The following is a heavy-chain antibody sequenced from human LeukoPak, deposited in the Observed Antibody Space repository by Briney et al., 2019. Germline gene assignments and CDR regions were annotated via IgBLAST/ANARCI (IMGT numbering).Heavy chain of an antibody. D-gene: IGHD3-22*01. Sequence: SETLSLTCNVCGGSIRSSNYYWGWIRQPPGKGLEWIGSIYYSGSTYYNPSLKSRVTISVDTSNNQFSVKVRSATATDTAVYYCARLFYYDSSGPPSWGQGTLVTVSS. V-gene: IGHV4-39*01. CDR3: ARLFYYDSSGPPS. J-gene: IGHJ5*02. CDR1: GGSIRSSNYY. CDR2: IYYSGST.